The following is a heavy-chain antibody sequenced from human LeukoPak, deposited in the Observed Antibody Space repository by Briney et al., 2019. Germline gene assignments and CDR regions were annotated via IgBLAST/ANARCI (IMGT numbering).Heavy chain of an antibody. V-gene: IGHV3-7*01. D-gene: IGHD6-13*01. CDR3: GRVIAGAIDY. CDR2: INLDGSDR. J-gene: IGHJ4*02. CDR1: GFTFDDYA. Sequence: GRSLRLSCAASGFTFDDYAMHWVRQAPGKGLEWVANINLDGSDRFYVGFVKGRFTISRDNADNSLYLQMNSLRAEDTAVYYCGRVIAGAIDYWGQGTLVTVSS.